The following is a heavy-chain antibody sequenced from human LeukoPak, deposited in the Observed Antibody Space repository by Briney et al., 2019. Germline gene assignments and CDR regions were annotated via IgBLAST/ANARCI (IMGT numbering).Heavy chain of an antibody. J-gene: IGHJ3*02. CDR3: ARGTTHLWFGEGGNALDI. CDR1: GYTFTGYY. Sequence: ASVKVSCKASGYTFTGYYMHWVRQAPGQGLEWLGWINPNSGATNYAQKFQGRVTMTRDTSINTAYMELSRLTSDDTAVYYCARGTTHLWFGEGGNALDIWGQRTMVTVSS. D-gene: IGHD3-10*01. V-gene: IGHV1-2*02. CDR2: INPNSGAT.